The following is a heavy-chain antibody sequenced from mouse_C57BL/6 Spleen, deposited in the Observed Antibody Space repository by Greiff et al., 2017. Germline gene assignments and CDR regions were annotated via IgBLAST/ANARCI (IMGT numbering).Heavy chain of an antibody. D-gene: IGHD1-1*01. CDR1: GFTFRDYG. V-gene: IGHV5-17*01. Sequence: VMLVESGGGLVQPGGSLKLSCAASGFTFRDYGMHWVRQAPEKGLELVAYIRSGSITIYYADTVKGRFTISRDNAKNTLFLQMTSLRSEDTAMYYCARNPLLLRYHFDYGGQGTTRTGAS. CDR3: ARNPLLLRYHFDY. CDR2: IRSGSITI. J-gene: IGHJ2*01.